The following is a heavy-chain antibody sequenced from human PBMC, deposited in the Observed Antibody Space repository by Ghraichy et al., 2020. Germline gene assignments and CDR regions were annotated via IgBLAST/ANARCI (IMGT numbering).Heavy chain of an antibody. CDR1: GFTFSSYS. J-gene: IGHJ4*02. D-gene: IGHD3-22*01. V-gene: IGHV3-21*01. CDR2: ISSSSSYI. CDR3: ARDGLVVIRGPHIDY. Sequence: GGSLRLSCAASGFTFSSYSMNWVRQAPGKGLEWVSSISSSSSYIYYADSVKGRFTISRDNAKNSLYLQMNSLRAEDTAVYYCARDGLVVIRGPHIDYWGQGTLATVSS.